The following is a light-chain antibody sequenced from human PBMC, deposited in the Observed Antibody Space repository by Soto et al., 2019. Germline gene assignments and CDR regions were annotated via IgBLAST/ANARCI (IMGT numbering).Light chain of an antibody. V-gene: IGLV2-14*01. CDR1: SSDVGDYDY. Sequence: QSALTQPASVSGSPGQSITISCTGTSSDVGDYDYVSWYQQHPGKAPKFMLYEVSNRPSGLSNRFSGSKSGNTASLTISGLQDEDEADYYCSSYTNSTTWVFGGGTKLTVL. CDR3: SSYTNSTTWV. CDR2: EVS. J-gene: IGLJ3*02.